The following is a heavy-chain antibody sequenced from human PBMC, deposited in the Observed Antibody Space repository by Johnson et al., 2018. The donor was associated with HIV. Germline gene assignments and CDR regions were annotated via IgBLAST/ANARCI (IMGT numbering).Heavy chain of an antibody. CDR1: GFTFSSYG. CDR3: ARDGMIEGTFDI. V-gene: IGHV3-30*02. D-gene: IGHD3-22*01. Sequence: QVQLVESGGGVVQPGGSLRLSCAASGFTFSSYGMHWVRQAPDKGLEWVAFIRYDESNKYYADSVKGRFTISRDKSKNTLYLQMNSLRAEDTAVYYCARDGMIEGTFDIWGQGTMVTVSS. J-gene: IGHJ3*02. CDR2: IRYDESNK.